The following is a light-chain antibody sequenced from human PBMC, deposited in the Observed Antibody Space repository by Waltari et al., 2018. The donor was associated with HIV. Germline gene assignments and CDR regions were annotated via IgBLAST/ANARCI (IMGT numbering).Light chain of an antibody. V-gene: IGLV2-23*02. CDR1: SSDVGSYNL. CDR3: CSYAGSRRV. Sequence: QSALTQPASVSGSPGQSITISCTGTSSDVGSYNLVSWYQQYPGKAPKLMIYEVNKPPAVISNRFSGSKSGNTASLTISGLQAEDEADYYCCSYAGSRRVFGTGTKVTVL. J-gene: IGLJ1*01. CDR2: EVN.